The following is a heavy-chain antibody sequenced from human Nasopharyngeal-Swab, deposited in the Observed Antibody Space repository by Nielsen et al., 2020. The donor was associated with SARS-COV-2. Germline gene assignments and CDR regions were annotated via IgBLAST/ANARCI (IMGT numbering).Heavy chain of an antibody. D-gene: IGHD3-10*01. CDR3: AKDPYASGSLNWFDS. Sequence: SLKISCAASGFTFDDYAMHWVRQVPGKGLEWVSDISWNGGSTSYADSVKGRFTISRDNAKNSLYLQMNSLRAEDTALYYCAKDPYASGSLNWFDSWGQGTLVIVSS. CDR1: GFTFDDYA. CDR2: ISWNGGST. J-gene: IGHJ5*01. V-gene: IGHV3-9*01.